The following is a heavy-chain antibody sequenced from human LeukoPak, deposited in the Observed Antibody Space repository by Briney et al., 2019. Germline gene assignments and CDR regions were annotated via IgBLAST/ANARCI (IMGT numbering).Heavy chain of an antibody. CDR3: ARGGVERRRNVKYYYYYMDV. CDR2: MNPNSGNT. D-gene: IGHD1-1*01. V-gene: IGHV1-8*01. CDR1: GYTFTSYD. J-gene: IGHJ6*03. Sequence: ASVTVSCKASGYTFTSYDINWVRQATGQGLEWMGWMNPNSGNTGYAQKFQGRVTMTRNTSISTAYMELSSLRSEDTAVYYCARGGVERRRNVKYYYYYMDVWGKGTTVTVSS.